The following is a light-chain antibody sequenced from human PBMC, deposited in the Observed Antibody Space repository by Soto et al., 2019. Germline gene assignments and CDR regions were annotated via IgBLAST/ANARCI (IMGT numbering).Light chain of an antibody. CDR3: QHTYSTPLA. CDR2: TTS. Sequence: DIQMTQSPSSLSASVGDGVTITCRASQSITNFLNWYQQKPGKAPKLLIYTTSILQCGVPSRFSGSGSGTDFTLTISSLQPEDFATYYCQHTYSTPLAFGGGTKVEI. J-gene: IGKJ4*01. V-gene: IGKV1-39*01. CDR1: QSITNF.